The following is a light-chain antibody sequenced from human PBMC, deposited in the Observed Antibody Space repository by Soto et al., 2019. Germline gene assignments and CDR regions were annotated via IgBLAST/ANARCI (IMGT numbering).Light chain of an antibody. CDR1: APSIGNHC. V-gene: IGLV1-51*01. CDR3: GTWDSSLSAGV. Sequence: QSVLTQPPSVSATPGQTVTISCSGTAPSIGNHCMSWYQQLPGTAPKLLIYDNDKRPSEIPDRFSGSKSGTSATLGITGLQTGDEADYFCGTWDSSLSAGVFGTGTKVTVL. J-gene: IGLJ1*01. CDR2: DND.